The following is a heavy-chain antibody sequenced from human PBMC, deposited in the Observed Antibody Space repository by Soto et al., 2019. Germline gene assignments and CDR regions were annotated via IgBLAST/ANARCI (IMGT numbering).Heavy chain of an antibody. J-gene: IGHJ4*02. CDR3: AKGRWSGYDFVDY. V-gene: IGHV3-23*01. D-gene: IGHD5-12*01. CDR1: GFTFSSYA. CDR2: ISGSGGST. Sequence: LRLSCAASGFTFSSYAMSWVRQAPGRGLEWVSAISGSGGSTYYADSVKGRFTISRDNSKNTLYLQMNSLRAEDTAVYYCAKGRWSGYDFVDYWGQGTLVTVSS.